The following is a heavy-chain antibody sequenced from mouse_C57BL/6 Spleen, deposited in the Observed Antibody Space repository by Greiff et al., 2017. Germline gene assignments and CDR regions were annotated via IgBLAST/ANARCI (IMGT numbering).Heavy chain of an antibody. CDR1: GYTFTSYW. Sequence: QVHVKQPGAELVKPGASVKLSCKASGYTFTSYWMHWVKQRPGRGLEWIGRIDPNSGGTKYNEKFKSKATLTVDKPSSTAYMQLSSLTSEDSAVYYCAREPVDGYYYAMDYWGQGTSVTVSS. V-gene: IGHV1-72*01. D-gene: IGHD2-3*01. CDR3: AREPVDGYYYAMDY. CDR2: IDPNSGGT. J-gene: IGHJ4*01.